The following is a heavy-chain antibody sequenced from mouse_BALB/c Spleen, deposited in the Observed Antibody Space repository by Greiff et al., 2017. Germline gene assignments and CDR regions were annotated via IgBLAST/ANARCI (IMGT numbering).Heavy chain of an antibody. CDR2: ISDGGSYT. CDR3: ARDLDYYGSNPFAY. V-gene: IGHV5-4*02. D-gene: IGHD1-1*01. J-gene: IGHJ3*01. Sequence: EVKLVESGGGLVKPGGSLKLSCAASGFTFSDYYMYWVRQTPEKRLEWVATISDGGSYTYYPDSVKGRFTISRDNAKNNLYLQMSSLKSEDTAMYYCARDLDYYGSNPFAYWGQGTLVTVSA. CDR1: GFTFSDYY.